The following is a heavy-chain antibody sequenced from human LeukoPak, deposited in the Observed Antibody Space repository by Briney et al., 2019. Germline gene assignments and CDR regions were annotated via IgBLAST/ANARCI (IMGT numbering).Heavy chain of an antibody. V-gene: IGHV1-46*01. CDR2: ISPSDGNT. D-gene: IGHD2-15*01. CDR1: GYTFTNYY. CDR3: AREEVGGYFDY. Sequence: ASVKVSCKASGYTFTNYYIHWVRQAPGQGPEWMGMISPSDGNTNYAQKFQGRVTMTRDTSTSTVYMELTSLGSEDTAVYYCAREEVGGYFDYWGQGSLVTVSS. J-gene: IGHJ4*02.